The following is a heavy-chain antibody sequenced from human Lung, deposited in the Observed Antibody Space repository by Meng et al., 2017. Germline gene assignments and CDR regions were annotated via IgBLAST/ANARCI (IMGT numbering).Heavy chain of an antibody. CDR3: ARGTRVSCTGVICYPFDF. V-gene: IGHV3-23*01. J-gene: IGHJ4*02. Sequence: EVQLLESGGGLVQPGGSLRLSCAASGFTCSNYAMSWVGQAPEKGLEWVSATAATDGGTYHAASVRGRFTISRDNSKNTLSLQMNSLRADDTAIYYCARGTRVSCTGVICYPFDFWGQGTLVTVSS. CDR1: GFTCSNYA. CDR2: TAATDGGT. D-gene: IGHD2-8*02.